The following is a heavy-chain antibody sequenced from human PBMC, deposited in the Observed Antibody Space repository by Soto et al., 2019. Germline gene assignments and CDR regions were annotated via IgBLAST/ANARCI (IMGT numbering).Heavy chain of an antibody. CDR3: AMGYSCSWYSDLTYYYYGMDV. CDR2: ISAYNGNT. Sequence: ASVKVSCKASGYPFTSYYMHWVRQAPGQGLEWMGWISAYNGNTNYAQKLQGRVTMTRNTSISTAYMELSSLRSEDTAVYYCAMGYSCSWYSDLTYYYYGMDVWGQGTTVTVSS. CDR1: GYPFTSYY. J-gene: IGHJ6*02. D-gene: IGHD6-13*01. V-gene: IGHV1-8*02.